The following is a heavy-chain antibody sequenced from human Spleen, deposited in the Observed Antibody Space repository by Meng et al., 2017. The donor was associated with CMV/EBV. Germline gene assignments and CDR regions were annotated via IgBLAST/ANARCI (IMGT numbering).Heavy chain of an antibody. V-gene: IGHV3-30-3*01. Sequence: GGSLRLSCAASGFTFSSFAMHWVRQAPGKGLEWVAVVSSDGTYKYYADSVKGRFTIARDNAKNSLYLQMNSLRAEDTAVYYCARDSHAVFGVVIIGDAFDIWGQGTMVTV. CDR3: ARDSHAVFGVVIIGDAFDI. CDR2: VSSDGTYK. CDR1: GFTFSSFA. D-gene: IGHD3-3*01. J-gene: IGHJ3*02.